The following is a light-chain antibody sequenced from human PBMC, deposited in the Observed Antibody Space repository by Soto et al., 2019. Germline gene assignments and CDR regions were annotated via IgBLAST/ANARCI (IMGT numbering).Light chain of an antibody. CDR1: QSISSW. CDR3: HQYSTYSRT. Sequence: DIQMTQSPSTLSASVGDRVTITCRASQSISSWLAWYQQKPGKAPKLLIYKASSLESGVPSRFSGSGSGTEFTHTISSLQPDDFGTYYCHQYSTYSRTFGPGTKVEIK. CDR2: KAS. V-gene: IGKV1-5*03. J-gene: IGKJ1*01.